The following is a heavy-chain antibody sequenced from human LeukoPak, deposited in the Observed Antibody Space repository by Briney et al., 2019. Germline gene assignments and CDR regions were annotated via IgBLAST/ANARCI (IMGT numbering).Heavy chain of an antibody. V-gene: IGHV4-4*07. Sequence: PSETLSLTCTVSGGSISSYYWSWLRQPAGKGLEWIGRMYTSGSTNYNPSLKSRVTMSLDTSKNQFSLKLSSVTAADTALLYCARERVVGSSPDWGEGTLVTDSP. CDR1: GGSISSYY. CDR3: ARERVVGSSPD. J-gene: IGHJ4*02. CDR2: MYTSGST. D-gene: IGHD1-26*01.